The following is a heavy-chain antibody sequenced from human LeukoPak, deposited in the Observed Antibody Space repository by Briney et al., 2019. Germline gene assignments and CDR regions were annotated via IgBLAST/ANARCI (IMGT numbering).Heavy chain of an antibody. J-gene: IGHJ4*02. CDR3: ATQYSSSSSQDY. CDR1: GGSISSYY. Sequence: PSETLSLTCTVSGGSISSYYWSWIRQPAGKGLEWIGRIYSSGSTNYNPSLKSRVTMSVDTSKNQFSLKLSSVTAADTAVYYCATQYSSSSSQDYWGQGTLVTVSS. CDR2: IYSSGST. D-gene: IGHD6-6*01. V-gene: IGHV4-4*07.